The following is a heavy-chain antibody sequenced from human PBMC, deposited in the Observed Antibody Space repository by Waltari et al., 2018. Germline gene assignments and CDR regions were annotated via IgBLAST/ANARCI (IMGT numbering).Heavy chain of an antibody. CDR3: ANLYSSGWYGY. CDR2: ISGSGGST. CDR1: VFPFSSYA. Sequence: EVQLLESGGGLVHPGWSLRLSCAASVFPFSSYAMSWVRQAPGKGLEWVSAISGSGGSTYYADSVKGRFTISRDNSKNTLYLQMNSLRAEDTAVYYCANLYSSGWYGYWGQGTLVTVSS. J-gene: IGHJ4*02. D-gene: IGHD6-19*01. V-gene: IGHV3-23*01.